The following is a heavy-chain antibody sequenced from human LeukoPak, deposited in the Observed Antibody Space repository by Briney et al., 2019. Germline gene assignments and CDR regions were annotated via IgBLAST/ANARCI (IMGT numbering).Heavy chain of an antibody. J-gene: IGHJ4*02. Sequence: GASVKVSCKASGYTFSDYYIHWARQAPGQGFEWMGIINPNGGTTNYAQKFEGRVTMTRDKSTSTVFMELSSLRSEDTAVYYCVRDQIVGTSLPHDVWGQGTLVTVSS. D-gene: IGHD1-26*01. CDR2: INPNGGTT. V-gene: IGHV1-46*01. CDR3: VRDQIVGTSLPHDV. CDR1: GYTFSDYY.